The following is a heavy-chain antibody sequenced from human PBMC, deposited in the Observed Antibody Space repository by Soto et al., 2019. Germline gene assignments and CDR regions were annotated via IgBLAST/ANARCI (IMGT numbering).Heavy chain of an antibody. CDR3: ARVAGSSSWYYYGMDV. CDR2: MNPNSGNT. D-gene: IGHD6-13*01. Sequence: ASVKVSCKASGYTFTSYDINWVRQATGQGLEWMGWMNPNSGNTGYAQKFQGRVTMTRNTSISTAYMELSSLRSDDTAVYYCARVAGSSSWYYYGMDVWGQGTTVTVSS. J-gene: IGHJ6*02. V-gene: IGHV1-8*01. CDR1: GYTFTSYD.